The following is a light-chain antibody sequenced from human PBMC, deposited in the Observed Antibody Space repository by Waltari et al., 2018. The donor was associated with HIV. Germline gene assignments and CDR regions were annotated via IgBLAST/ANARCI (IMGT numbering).Light chain of an antibody. CDR2: SNN. J-gene: IGLJ1*01. V-gene: IGLV1-44*01. Sequence: QSVLTQPPSASGTPGQRVTISCSGSSANIGSRTVSWYQQLPGTAPNLLIYSNNQRPSGVPDRFSGSKSGTSAALAISGLQSEDEADYYCATWDDSLNGYVLGAGTRVTVL. CDR1: SANIGSRT. CDR3: ATWDDSLNGYV.